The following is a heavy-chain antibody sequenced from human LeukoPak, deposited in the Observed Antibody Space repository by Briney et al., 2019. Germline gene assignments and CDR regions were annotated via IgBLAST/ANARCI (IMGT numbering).Heavy chain of an antibody. CDR3: AKARIAVAGRGYYFDY. J-gene: IGHJ4*02. CDR1: GVTLSSYA. D-gene: IGHD6-19*01. Sequence: GGSLRLSCAASGVTLSSYAMSWARQAPGKGLEWVSGISSSGGSTYYADSVKGRFTISRDNSKNTLYLQMNSLRAEDTAVYYCAKARIAVAGRGYYFDYWGQGTLVTVSS. CDR2: ISSSGGST. V-gene: IGHV3-23*01.